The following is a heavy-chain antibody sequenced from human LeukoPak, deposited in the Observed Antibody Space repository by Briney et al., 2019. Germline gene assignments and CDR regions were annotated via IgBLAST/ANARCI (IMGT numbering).Heavy chain of an antibody. CDR3: ASGWVYYFDY. CDR2: INHSGST. J-gene: IGHJ4*02. V-gene: IGHV4-34*01. Sequence: PETLSLTCAVYGGSFSGYYWSWIRQPPGKGLEWIGEINHSGSTNYNPSLKSRVTISVDTSKNQFSLKLSSVTAADTAVYYCASGWVYYFDYWGQGTLVTVSS. CDR1: GGSFSGYY.